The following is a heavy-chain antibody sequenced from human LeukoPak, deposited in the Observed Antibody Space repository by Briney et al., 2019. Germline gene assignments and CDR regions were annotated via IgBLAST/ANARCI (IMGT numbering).Heavy chain of an antibody. J-gene: IGHJ5*02. V-gene: IGHV4-34*01. CDR2: INHSGST. CDR1: GGSFSGYY. CDR3: AREGITMVRGVIANWFDP. D-gene: IGHD3-10*01. Sequence: SETLSLTCAVYGGSFSGYYWSWIRQPPGKGLECIGEINHSGSTNYNPSLKSRVTISVDTSKNQFSLKLSSVTAADTAVYYCAREGITMVRGVIANWFDPWGQGTLVTVSS.